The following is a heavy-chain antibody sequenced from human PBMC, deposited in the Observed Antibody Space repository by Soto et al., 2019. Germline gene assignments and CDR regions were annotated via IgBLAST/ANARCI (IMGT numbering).Heavy chain of an antibody. Sequence: SVKVSCRAAGGTFSSYAISWVRQAPVQGLEWMGGIIPIFGTANYAQKFQGRVTITADESTSTAYMELSSLRSEDTAVYYCARGAILLDAFDIWGQGTMVTVSS. CDR1: GGTFSSYA. CDR2: IIPIFGTA. CDR3: ARGAILLDAFDI. V-gene: IGHV1-69*01. J-gene: IGHJ3*02. D-gene: IGHD2-2*02.